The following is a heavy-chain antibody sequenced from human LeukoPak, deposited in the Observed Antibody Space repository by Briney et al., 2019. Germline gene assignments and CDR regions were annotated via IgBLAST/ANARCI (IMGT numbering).Heavy chain of an antibody. Sequence: PSETLSLTCTVSGGSLSSYYWSWIRQPPGKGLEGIGYIYYSGSTNYNPSLNSRVTISIDTSKNQFSLKLSSVTAADTAVYYCARDSGMVALDYWGQGTLVTVSS. CDR3: ARDSGMVALDY. V-gene: IGHV4-59*01. CDR1: GGSLSSYY. J-gene: IGHJ4*02. D-gene: IGHD1-26*01. CDR2: IYYSGST.